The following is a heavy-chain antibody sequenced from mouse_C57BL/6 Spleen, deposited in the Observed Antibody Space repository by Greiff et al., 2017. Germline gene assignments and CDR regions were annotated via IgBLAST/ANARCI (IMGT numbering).Heavy chain of an antibody. J-gene: IGHJ1*03. CDR2: ISSGSSTI. V-gene: IGHV5-17*01. CDR1: GFTFSDYG. CDR3: ARGYYGSSPLDV. Sequence: EVKLVESGGGLVKPGGSLKLSCAASGFTFSDYGMHWVRQAPEKGLEWVAYISSGSSTIYYADTVKGRFTISRDNAKNTRFLQMTSLRSEDTAMYYCARGYYGSSPLDVWGTGTTVTVSS. D-gene: IGHD1-1*01.